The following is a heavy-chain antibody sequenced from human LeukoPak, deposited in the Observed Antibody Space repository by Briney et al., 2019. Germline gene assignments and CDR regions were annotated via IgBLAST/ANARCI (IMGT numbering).Heavy chain of an antibody. CDR2: IYSGGDT. CDR3: ARDPPAVRTNTYA. D-gene: IGHD4/OR15-4a*01. Sequence: GGSLRLSCAASGFTVSNNYMNWVLQAPGKGLKWVSLIYSGGDTHYADSVKGRFTISRDSSKNTLYLQMNSLRAEDTAVYYCARDPPAVRTNTYAWGQGTLVTVSS. CDR1: GFTVSNNY. J-gene: IGHJ5*02. V-gene: IGHV3-66*01.